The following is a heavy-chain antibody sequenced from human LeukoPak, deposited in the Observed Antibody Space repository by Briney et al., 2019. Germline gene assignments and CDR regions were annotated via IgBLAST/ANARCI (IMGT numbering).Heavy chain of an antibody. D-gene: IGHD3-9*01. CDR1: GGSINKYY. J-gene: IGHJ4*02. V-gene: IGHV4-59*01. CDR2: VHDSAGT. Sequence: SETLSLTCTVSGGSINKYYWSWIRQSPGKGLEWLGYVHDSAGTIYNPSLKGRVTISVGTSKTQFSLKVTSETTADTAVYYCAKGRKDFDTNLGPFDSWGQGILVTVSS. CDR3: AKGRKDFDTNLGPFDS.